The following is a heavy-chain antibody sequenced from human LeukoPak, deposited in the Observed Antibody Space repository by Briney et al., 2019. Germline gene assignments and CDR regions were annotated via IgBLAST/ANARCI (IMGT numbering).Heavy chain of an antibody. CDR1: GGSINGYY. Sequence: SETLSLTCTVSGGSINGYYWSWIRQPPGKGLEWIGYIYYSGSTNYNPSLKSRVTISVDTSKNQFFLKLNSVTATDSAVYYCARQGWFRGAIDDFWGQGTLVTVSS. V-gene: IGHV4-59*08. D-gene: IGHD3-10*01. CDR3: ARQGWFRGAIDDF. J-gene: IGHJ4*02. CDR2: IYYSGST.